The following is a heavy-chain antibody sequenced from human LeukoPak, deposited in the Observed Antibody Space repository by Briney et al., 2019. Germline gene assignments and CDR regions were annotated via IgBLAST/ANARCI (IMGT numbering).Heavy chain of an antibody. CDR2: GSDVGGT. CDR3: ARKTYDSSGLIPHPGVFDI. D-gene: IGHD3-22*01. J-gene: IGHJ3*02. CDR1: GASLNGHY. Sequence: SETLSLTCAVYGASLNGHYWSWIRQPPGKGLGWIGEGSDVGGTKYNPSLKSRVTISVDKSKNQFSLKLSSVTAADAAVYYCARKTYDSSGLIPHPGVFDIWGQGTMVTVSS. V-gene: IGHV4-34*01.